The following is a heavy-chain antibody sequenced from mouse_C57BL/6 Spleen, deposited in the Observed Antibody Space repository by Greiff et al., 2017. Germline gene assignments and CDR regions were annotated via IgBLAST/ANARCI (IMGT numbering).Heavy chain of an antibody. V-gene: IGHV1-80*01. Sequence: QVQLQESGAELVKPGASVKISCKASGYAFSSYWMNWVKQRPGKGLEWIGQIYPGDGDTNYNGKFKGKATLTADKSSSTAYMQLSSLTSEDSAVYFCARSYDYDPSFDYWGQGTTLTVSS. CDR2: IYPGDGDT. D-gene: IGHD2-4*01. J-gene: IGHJ2*01. CDR3: ARSYDYDPSFDY. CDR1: GYAFSSYW.